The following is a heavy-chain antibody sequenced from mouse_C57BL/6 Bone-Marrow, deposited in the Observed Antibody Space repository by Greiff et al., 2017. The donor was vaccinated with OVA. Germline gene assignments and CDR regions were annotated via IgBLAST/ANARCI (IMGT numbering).Heavy chain of an antibody. CDR2: IDPSDSYT. CDR1: GYTFTSYW. J-gene: IGHJ4*01. V-gene: IGHV1-59*01. D-gene: IGHD2-3*01. CDR3: ARNDGYFYAMDY. Sequence: QVQLKQPGAELVRPGTSVKLSCKASGYTFTSYWMHWVKQRPGQGLEWIGVIDPSDSYTNYNQKFKGKATLTVDTSSSTAYMQLSSLTSEDSAVYYCARNDGYFYAMDYWGQGTSVTVSS.